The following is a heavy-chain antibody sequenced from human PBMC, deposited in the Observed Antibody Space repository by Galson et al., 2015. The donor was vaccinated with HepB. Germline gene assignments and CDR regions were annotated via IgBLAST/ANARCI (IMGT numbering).Heavy chain of an antibody. CDR2: TRDKTNSYTT. V-gene: IGHV3-72*01. J-gene: IGHJ3*02. Sequence: SLRLSCAASGFTSSDHYMDWVRQAPGKGLEWVGRTRDKTNSYTTEYAASVKGRFTISRAVSKNSLYLQMNSLKTEDTAVYFCATASGWYSNAFDIWGQGTLVTVSS. CDR3: ATASGWYSNAFDI. D-gene: IGHD6-19*01. CDR1: GFTSSDHY.